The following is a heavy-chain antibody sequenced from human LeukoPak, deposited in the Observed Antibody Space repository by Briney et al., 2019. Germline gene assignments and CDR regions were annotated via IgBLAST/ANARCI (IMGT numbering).Heavy chain of an antibody. CDR3: ARDSSSWYLPQVYYYGMDV. J-gene: IGHJ6*02. CDR1: GGSISSSN. D-gene: IGHD6-13*01. CDR2: ISSSSSYI. V-gene: IGHV3-21*01. Sequence: GTLSLTCAVSGGSISSSNWWSWVRQAPGKGLEWVSSISSSSSYIYYADSVKGRFTISRDNAKNSLYLQMNSLRAEDTAVYYCARDSSSWYLPQVYYYGMDVWGQGTTVTVSS.